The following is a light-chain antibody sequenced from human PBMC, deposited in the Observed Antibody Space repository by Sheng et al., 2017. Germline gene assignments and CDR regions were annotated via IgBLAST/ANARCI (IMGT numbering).Light chain of an antibody. J-gene: IGLJ3*02. CDR1: SSDVGGYNY. Sequence: QSALTQPPSASGSPGQSVTISCTGTSSDVGGYNYVSWYQQHPGKAPKLMIYEVSKRPSGVPDRFSGSKSGNTASLTVSGLQAEDEATYFCTSFTSTTTWVFGGGTKLTVL. CDR3: TSFTSTTTWV. CDR2: EVS. V-gene: IGLV2-8*01.